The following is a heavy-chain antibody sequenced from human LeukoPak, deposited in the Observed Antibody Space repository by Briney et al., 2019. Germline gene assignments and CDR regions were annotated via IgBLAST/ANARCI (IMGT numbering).Heavy chain of an antibody. CDR3: AKAIHRGYSYGYYYYGMDV. J-gene: IGHJ6*02. V-gene: IGHV3-30*18. CDR1: GFTFSSYG. D-gene: IGHD5-18*01. CDR2: ISYDGSNK. Sequence: GGSLRLSCAASGFTFSSYGMHWVRQAPGKGLEWVAVISYDGSNKYYADSVKGRFTISRDNSKNTLYLQMNNLRAEDTAVYYCAKAIHRGYSYGYYYYGMDVWGQGTTVTVSS.